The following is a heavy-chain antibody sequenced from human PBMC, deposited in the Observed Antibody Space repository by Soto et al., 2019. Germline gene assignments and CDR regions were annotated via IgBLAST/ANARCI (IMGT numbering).Heavy chain of an antibody. CDR1: GFTVSSNY. D-gene: IGHD3-22*01. CDR3: ARNYYDSGGGFDY. Sequence: EVQLVESGGGLIQPGGSLRLSCAASGFTVSSNYMSWVCQAPGKGLEWVSVIYSGGDTYCADSVKGRFTISRDNSKNTLYLQMNSLRAEDTAVYYCARNYYDSGGGFDYWGQGTLVTVSS. V-gene: IGHV3-53*01. J-gene: IGHJ4*02. CDR2: IYSGGDT.